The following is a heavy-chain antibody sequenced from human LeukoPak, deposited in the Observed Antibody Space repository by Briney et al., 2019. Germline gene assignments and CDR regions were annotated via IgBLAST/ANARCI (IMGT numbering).Heavy chain of an antibody. Sequence: GGSLRLSCAASGFTFSDHYMDWVRQAPGKGLEWVGRTRNKANSYTTEYAAYVKGRFTISRDDSKNSLYLQMNSLKTEDTAVYYCASSGYSYGFGFDPWGQGTLVTVSS. D-gene: IGHD5-18*01. CDR2: TRNKANSYTT. V-gene: IGHV3-72*01. CDR3: ASSGYSYGFGFDP. J-gene: IGHJ5*02. CDR1: GFTFSDHY.